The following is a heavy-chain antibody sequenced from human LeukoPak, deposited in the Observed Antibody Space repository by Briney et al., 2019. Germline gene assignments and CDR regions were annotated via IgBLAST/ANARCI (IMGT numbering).Heavy chain of an antibody. CDR3: AREHSGYDFPGRDYYYMDV. CDR1: GFTFSNYA. J-gene: IGHJ6*03. CDR2: ISGSGGST. Sequence: GGSLRLSCAASGFTFSNYAMSWVRQAPGKGLEWVSAISGSGGSTYYADSVKGRFTISRDNSKNTLYLQMNSLRAEDTAVYYCAREHSGYDFPGRDYYYMDVWGKGTTVTVSS. D-gene: IGHD5-12*01. V-gene: IGHV3-23*01.